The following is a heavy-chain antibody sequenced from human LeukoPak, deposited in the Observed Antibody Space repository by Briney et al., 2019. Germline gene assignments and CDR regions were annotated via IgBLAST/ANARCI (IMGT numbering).Heavy chain of an antibody. CDR2: INPNSGGT. J-gene: IGHJ5*02. CDR1: GYTFTGYY. CDR3: AREREWELLHNWFDP. V-gene: IGHV1-2*02. D-gene: IGHD1-26*01. Sequence: GASVKVSCKASGYTFTGYYMHWVRQAPGQGLEWIGWINPNSGGTNYAQKFQGRVTMTRDTSISTAYMELSRLRSDDTAVYYCAREREWELLHNWFDPWGQGTLVTVSS.